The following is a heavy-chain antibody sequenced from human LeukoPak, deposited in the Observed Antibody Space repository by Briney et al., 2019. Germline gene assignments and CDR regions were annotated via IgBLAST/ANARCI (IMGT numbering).Heavy chain of an antibody. J-gene: IGHJ4*02. D-gene: IGHD5-18*01. CDR2: IYPGDSDT. V-gene: IGHV5-51*01. Sequence: GESLKISCKGSGYTFTNSWIGWVRQTPGKGLEWMGSIYPGDSDTRHNPSFQGQVTISVDKSISTAYLQWSSLQASNAAMYYCAIRAYSYEYFDFWGQGTLVTVSS. CDR1: GYTFTNSW. CDR3: AIRAYSYEYFDF.